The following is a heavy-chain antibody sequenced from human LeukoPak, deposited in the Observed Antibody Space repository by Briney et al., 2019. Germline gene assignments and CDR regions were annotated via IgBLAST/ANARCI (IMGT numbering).Heavy chain of an antibody. CDR2: IYYSGGT. CDR1: GGSVSSGSYY. V-gene: IGHV4-61*01. Sequence: SETLSLTCTVSGGSVSSGSYYWSWIRQPPGKGLEWIGYIYYSGGTNYNPSLKSRVTISVDTSKNQFSLKLSSVTAADTAVYYCARYDNWNLFDYWGQGTLVTVSS. CDR3: ARYDNWNLFDY. J-gene: IGHJ4*02. D-gene: IGHD1-20*01.